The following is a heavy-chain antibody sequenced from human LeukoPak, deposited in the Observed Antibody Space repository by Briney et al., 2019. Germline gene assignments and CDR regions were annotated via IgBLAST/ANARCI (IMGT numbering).Heavy chain of an antibody. CDR2: ISGSGSTI. J-gene: IGHJ2*01. CDR1: GFTFSDYY. D-gene: IGHD4-17*01. Sequence: GGSLRLSCAASGFTFSDYYMSWIRQAPGKGLEWVSYISGSGSTIYYADPVKGRFTISRDNAKNSLYLQMNSLRAEDTAVYYCARATALGYGDYYFDLWGRGTLVTVSS. V-gene: IGHV3-11*01. CDR3: ARATALGYGDYYFDL.